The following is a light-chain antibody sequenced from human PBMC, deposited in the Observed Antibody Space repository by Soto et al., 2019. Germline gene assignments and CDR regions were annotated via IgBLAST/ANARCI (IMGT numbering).Light chain of an antibody. CDR3: CSYAVSSTYV. V-gene: IGLV2-23*02. Sequence: QSVVTQPASVSASPGQSITISCTGTRSDIGTYDLVSWYQQHPGKAPKLMIYEVSKRPSGVSNRFSGSKSGNTASLTISGLQAEDEADYHCCSYAVSSTYVFGSGTKVTVL. J-gene: IGLJ1*01. CDR2: EVS. CDR1: RSDIGTYDL.